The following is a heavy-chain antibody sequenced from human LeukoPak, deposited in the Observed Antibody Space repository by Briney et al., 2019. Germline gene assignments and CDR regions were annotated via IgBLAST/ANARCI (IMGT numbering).Heavy chain of an antibody. J-gene: IGHJ6*02. CDR2: ISPVSSYT. Sequence: GGSLRVSCLASGFSFSSYTMNWVREARGKGLEWVSTISPVSSYTWYAESVKGRFTISRDNPKNSLYLQMDSLRAEDTAVYYCVRDVSRRIGMDVWGQGTTVTVSS. V-gene: IGHV3-21*01. CDR1: GFSFSSYT. D-gene: IGHD2/OR15-2a*01. CDR3: VRDVSRRIGMDV.